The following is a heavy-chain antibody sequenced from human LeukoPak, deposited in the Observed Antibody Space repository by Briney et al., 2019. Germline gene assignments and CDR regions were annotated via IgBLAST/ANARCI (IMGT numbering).Heavy chain of an antibody. CDR2: IYYSGST. V-gene: IGHV4-59*01. D-gene: IGHD3-10*01. J-gene: IGHJ6*02. Sequence: SETLSLTCTVSGGSISSYYWSWIRQPPGKGLEWIGYIYYSGSTNYNPSLKGRVTISVDTSKNQFSLKLSSVTAADTAVYYCARLGSGGYYYGMDVWGQGTTVTVSS. CDR3: ARLGSGGYYYGMDV. CDR1: GGSISSYY.